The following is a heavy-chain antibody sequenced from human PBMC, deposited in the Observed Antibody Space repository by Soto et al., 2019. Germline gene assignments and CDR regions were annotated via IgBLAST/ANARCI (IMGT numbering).Heavy chain of an antibody. Sequence: GRTLRLSCAASGFTFSDYYMSWTRQAPGKGLEWVSYISSRSSTIYYAGSVQGRFSSSRGDAKNSVFLQMNSLRDEDTAVYYCARDPLLRYFEPRGMEVWGRGTSVTVSS. CDR1: GFTFSDYY. J-gene: IGHJ6*02. CDR3: ARDPLLRYFEPRGMEV. V-gene: IGHV3-11*04. D-gene: IGHD3-9*01. CDR2: ISSRSSTI.